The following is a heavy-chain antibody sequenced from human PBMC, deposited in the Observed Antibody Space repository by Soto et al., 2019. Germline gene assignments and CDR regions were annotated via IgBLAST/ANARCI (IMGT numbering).Heavy chain of an antibody. CDR3: ARQAAHSSGFPDH. V-gene: IGHV4-39*01. CDR2: IYYSGST. CDR1: GGSISSSSYY. Sequence: SETLSLTCTVSGGSISSSSYYWGWIRQPPGKGLEWIGSIYYSGSTYYNPSLKSRVTISVDTSKNQFSLKLSSVTAADTAVYYCARQAAHSSGFPDHWGQGTLVTVSS. J-gene: IGHJ5*02. D-gene: IGHD6-19*01.